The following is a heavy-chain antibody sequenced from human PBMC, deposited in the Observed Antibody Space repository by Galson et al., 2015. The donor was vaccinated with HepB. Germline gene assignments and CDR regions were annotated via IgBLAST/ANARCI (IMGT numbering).Heavy chain of an antibody. CDR1: GFTFSNTW. J-gene: IGHJ4*02. Sequence: SLRLSCAASGFTFSNTWMHWVRQAPGKGPEWVSRIKSDGRSTSYADSVKGRFTISRDNAKNTVDLYMNSLRVEDTAVYYCARDNDYKVDYWGQGTLVTVSS. D-gene: IGHD4-11*01. CDR3: ARDNDYKVDY. V-gene: IGHV3-74*01. CDR2: IKSDGRST.